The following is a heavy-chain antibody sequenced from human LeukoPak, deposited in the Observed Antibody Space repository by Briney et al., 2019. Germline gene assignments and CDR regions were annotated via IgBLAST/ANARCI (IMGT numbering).Heavy chain of an antibody. CDR2: ISSSSSYI. Sequence: GGSLRLSCAASGFTFSSYSMNWVRQAPGKGLEWVSSISSSSSYIYYADSVKGRFTISRDNAKNSLYLQMNSLRAEDTAVYYCARAGPYYDSSGYYLDYWGQGTLDTVSS. CDR1: GFTFSSYS. J-gene: IGHJ4*02. V-gene: IGHV3-21*01. CDR3: ARAGPYYDSSGYYLDY. D-gene: IGHD3-22*01.